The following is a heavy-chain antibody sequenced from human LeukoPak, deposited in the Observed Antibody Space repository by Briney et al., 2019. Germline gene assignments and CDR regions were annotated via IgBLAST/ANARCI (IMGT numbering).Heavy chain of an antibody. Sequence: PGGSLRLSCAASGFTFNNYAMNWVRQAPGKGLEWVSGISGFGGSTYYAPSVKGRLTISRDNFGNMLYLHLDSLRVEDTAIYYCARRSGSSWSSFDYWGQGALVTVSS. CDR2: ISGFGGST. J-gene: IGHJ4*02. CDR1: GFTFNNYA. CDR3: ARRSGSSWSSFDY. V-gene: IGHV3-23*01. D-gene: IGHD6-13*01.